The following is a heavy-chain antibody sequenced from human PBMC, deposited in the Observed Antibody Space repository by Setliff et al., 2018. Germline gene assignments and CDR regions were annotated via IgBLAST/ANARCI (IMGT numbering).Heavy chain of an antibody. Sequence: ASVKVSCKASGYTFTGYYMHWVRQAPGQGLEWMGWINPNTGGTNYARNFQGRVTMTRDTSITTVYMDLSRLKSDDTAVYYCARGALVLQFLEWLPRYYYMDVWGKGTTVTVSS. CDR1: GYTFTGYY. CDR2: INPNTGGT. CDR3: ARGALVLQFLEWLPRYYYMDV. D-gene: IGHD3-3*01. V-gene: IGHV1-2*02. J-gene: IGHJ6*03.